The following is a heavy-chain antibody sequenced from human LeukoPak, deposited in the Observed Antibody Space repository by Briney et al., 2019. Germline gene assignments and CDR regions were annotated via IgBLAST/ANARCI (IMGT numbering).Heavy chain of an antibody. V-gene: IGHV4-30-2*05. CDR1: GGSISSGGYY. Sequence: SQTLSLTCTVSGGSISSGGYYWSWIRQPPGKGLEWIGYIYHSGSTYYNPSLKSRVTISVDTSKNQFSLKLSSVTAADTAVYYCARGYCTNGVCYPIPFDYWGQGTLVTVSS. CDR3: ARGYCTNGVCYPIPFDY. D-gene: IGHD2-8*01. J-gene: IGHJ4*02. CDR2: IYHSGST.